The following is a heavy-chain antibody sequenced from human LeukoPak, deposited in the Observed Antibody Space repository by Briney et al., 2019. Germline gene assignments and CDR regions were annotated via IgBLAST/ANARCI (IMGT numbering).Heavy chain of an antibody. CDR2: ISSSGSTI. CDR3: ARLPYTTRVNYYYMDV. V-gene: IGHV3-11*04. J-gene: IGHJ6*03. D-gene: IGHD3-16*01. Sequence: GGSLRLSCAASGFTFSDYYMSWIRQAPGKGLEWVSYISSSGSTIYYADSVKGRFTISRDNAKNSLYLQMNSLRAEDTAVYYCARLPYTTRVNYYYMDVWGKGTTVTVSS. CDR1: GFTFSDYY.